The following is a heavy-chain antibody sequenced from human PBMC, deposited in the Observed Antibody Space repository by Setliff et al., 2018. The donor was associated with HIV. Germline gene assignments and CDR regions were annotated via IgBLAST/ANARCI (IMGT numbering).Heavy chain of an antibody. CDR1: GYTFTSYG. Sequence: GASVKVSCKASGYTFTSYGISWVRQAPGQGLEWMGWISAYNGNTDYAQKLQGRVTMTTDTSTSTAYMKVRSLRSDDTAVYYCARDEVIEVAGEFDNWGQGTLVTVSS. V-gene: IGHV1-18*01. J-gene: IGHJ4*02. CDR2: ISAYNGNT. D-gene: IGHD6-19*01. CDR3: ARDEVIEVAGEFDN.